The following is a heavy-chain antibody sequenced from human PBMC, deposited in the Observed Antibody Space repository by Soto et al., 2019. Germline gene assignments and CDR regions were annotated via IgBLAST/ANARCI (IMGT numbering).Heavy chain of an antibody. D-gene: IGHD3-10*01. Sequence: EVQLVESGGGLVQPGGSLRLSCAASGFTFNSYWIHWVRQAPGEGLVWVSRVNGDGTTTNYADSVKGRFASSRDNAQNTLYLQMNSLRAEDTAVYYCARGGFGAFYLDSWGQGTLVTVSS. V-gene: IGHV3-74*01. J-gene: IGHJ4*02. CDR3: ARGGFGAFYLDS. CDR2: VNGDGTTT. CDR1: GFTFNSYW.